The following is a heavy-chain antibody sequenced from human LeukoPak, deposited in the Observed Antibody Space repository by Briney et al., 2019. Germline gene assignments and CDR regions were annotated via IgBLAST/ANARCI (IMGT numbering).Heavy chain of an antibody. Sequence: SETLSLTCAVYGRSFSGSYWSWIRQPPGRGREWIGEINHSGSTNYNPSLKSRVTISVDTSRNQFSLNLSSVTAADTAVYYCARGRISSGLHDAFDIWGQGTMVTVSS. J-gene: IGHJ3*02. V-gene: IGHV4-34*01. CDR2: INHSGST. D-gene: IGHD3-22*01. CDR3: ARGRISSGLHDAFDI. CDR1: GRSFSGSY.